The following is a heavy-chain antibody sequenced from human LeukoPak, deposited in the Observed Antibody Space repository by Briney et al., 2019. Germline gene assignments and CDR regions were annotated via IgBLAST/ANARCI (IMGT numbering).Heavy chain of an antibody. D-gene: IGHD4-17*01. J-gene: IGHJ4*02. Sequence: ASVKVSCKASGYTFTSYDINWVRQAPGQGLEWMGWINPNSGGTNYAQKFQGRVTMTRDTSISTAYVELSRLRSDDTAVYYCARAYGDYVPNFDYWGQGTLVTVSS. CDR1: GYTFTSYD. CDR2: INPNSGGT. CDR3: ARAYGDYVPNFDY. V-gene: IGHV1-2*02.